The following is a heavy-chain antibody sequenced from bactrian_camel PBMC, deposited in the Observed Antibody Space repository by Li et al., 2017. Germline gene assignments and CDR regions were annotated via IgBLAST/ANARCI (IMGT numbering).Heavy chain of an antibody. V-gene: IGHV3S54*01. D-gene: IGHD6*01. CDR3: AEGRGSRGEHCYPLNY. J-gene: IGHJ4*01. Sequence: GGSVQAGGSLRLSCAASVFTESMNCMGWYRQAPGKEREGVAAIYLGGGTTYYADSVKGRFTISKDDAPNTVYLQMNNLQPEDTATYYCAEGRGSRGEHCYPLNYWGQGTQVTVS. CDR2: IYLGGGTT. CDR1: VFTESMNC.